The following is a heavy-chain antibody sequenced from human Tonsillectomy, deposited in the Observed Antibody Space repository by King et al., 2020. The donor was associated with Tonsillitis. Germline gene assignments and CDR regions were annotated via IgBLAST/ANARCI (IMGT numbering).Heavy chain of an antibody. V-gene: IGHV3-9*01. CDR1: GFTFDDYA. D-gene: IGHD6-19*01. Sequence: QLVQSGGGLVQPGRSLRLSCAASGFTFDDYAMHWVRQAPGKGLEWVSGISWNSGSIGYADSVKGRFTISRDNAKNSLYLQMNSLRAEDTALYYCAKDFSAVAGNDAFDIWGQGTMVTVSS. CDR2: ISWNSGSI. J-gene: IGHJ3*02. CDR3: AKDFSAVAGNDAFDI.